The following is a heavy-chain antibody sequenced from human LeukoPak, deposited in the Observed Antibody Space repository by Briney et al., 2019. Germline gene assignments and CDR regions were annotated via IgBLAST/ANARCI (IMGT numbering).Heavy chain of an antibody. CDR1: GFTFSSYS. D-gene: IGHD6-13*01. CDR3: AREGLAAAALRGASNWFDP. J-gene: IGHJ5*02. V-gene: IGHV3-21*01. Sequence: GGSLRLSCAASGFTFSSYSMNLVRQAPGKGLEWVSSISSSSYIYYADSVKGRFTISRDNAKNSLYLQMNSLRAEDTAVYYCAREGLAAAALRGASNWFDPWGQGTLVTVSS. CDR2: ISSSSYI.